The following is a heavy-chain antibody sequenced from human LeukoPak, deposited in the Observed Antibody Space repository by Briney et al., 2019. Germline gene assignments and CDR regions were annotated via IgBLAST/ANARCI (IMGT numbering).Heavy chain of an antibody. V-gene: IGHV3-21*01. J-gene: IGHJ3*02. CDR3: ARDRVFDAFDI. CDR1: GFIFSTYS. D-gene: IGHD6-13*01. Sequence: PGGSLRLSCAPSGFIFSTYSMNWVRQAPGKGLEWVSYIGSTGDYIFYADSVKGRFTISRDNAKNSLYLQMNSLRAEDTAVYYCARDRVFDAFDIWGQGTMVTVSS. CDR2: IGSTGDYI.